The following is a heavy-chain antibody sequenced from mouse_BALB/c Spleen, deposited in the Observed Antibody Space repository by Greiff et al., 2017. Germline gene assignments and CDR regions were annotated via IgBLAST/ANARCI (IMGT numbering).Heavy chain of an antibody. J-gene: IGHJ2*01. CDR3: ARWDYEY. CDR1: GYTFTSYW. D-gene: IGHD2-4*01. V-gene: IGHV1-7*01. CDR2: INPSTGYT. Sequence: QVQLKQSGAELAKPGASVKMSCKASGYTFTSYWMHWVKQRPGQGLEWIGYINPSTGYTEYNQKFKDKATLTADKSSSTAYMQLSSLTSEDSAVYYCARWDYEYWGQGTTLTVSS.